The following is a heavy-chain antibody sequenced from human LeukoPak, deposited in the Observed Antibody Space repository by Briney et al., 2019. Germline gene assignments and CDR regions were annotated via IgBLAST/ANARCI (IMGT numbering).Heavy chain of an antibody. D-gene: IGHD3-10*02. V-gene: IGHV3-53*04. CDR2: IYSGGST. J-gene: IGHJ6*02. Sequence: GGSLRLSCAASGFTVSSNYMSWVRQAPGKGLGWVSVIYSGGSTYYADSVKGRFTISRHNSKNTLYLQMNSLRAEDTAVYYCARGLSSGSYRYYYGMDVWGQGTTVTVSS. CDR3: ARGLSSGSYRYYYGMDV. CDR1: GFTVSSNY.